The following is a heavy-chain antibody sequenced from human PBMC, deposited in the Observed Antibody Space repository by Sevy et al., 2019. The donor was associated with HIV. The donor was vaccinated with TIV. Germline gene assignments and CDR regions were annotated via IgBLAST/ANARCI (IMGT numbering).Heavy chain of an antibody. V-gene: IGHV3-23*01. CDR2: ISGSGGST. Sequence: GGSLRLSCAASGFTFSSYAMSWVRQAPGKGLEWVSAISGSGGSTYYADSVKGRFTISRDNSKNTLYLQMNSLRAEDTAVYYCAKDSSVDTAMAPLGYWVQGTLVTVSS. J-gene: IGHJ4*02. D-gene: IGHD5-18*01. CDR3: AKDSSVDTAMAPLGY. CDR1: GFTFSSYA.